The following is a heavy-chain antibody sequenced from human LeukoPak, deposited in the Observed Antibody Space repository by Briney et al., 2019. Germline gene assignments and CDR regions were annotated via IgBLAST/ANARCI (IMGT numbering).Heavy chain of an antibody. CDR2: ISGRGGST. Sequence: PGGSLRLSCAASGFTFSSYAMSWVRQAPGKGLEWVSAISGRGGSTYYADSVKGRFTISRDNSKNTLYLQMNSLRAEDTALYYCTTDRPHFDYWDQGTLVTVSS. J-gene: IGHJ4*02. V-gene: IGHV3-23*01. CDR1: GFTFSSYA. CDR3: TTDRPHFDY.